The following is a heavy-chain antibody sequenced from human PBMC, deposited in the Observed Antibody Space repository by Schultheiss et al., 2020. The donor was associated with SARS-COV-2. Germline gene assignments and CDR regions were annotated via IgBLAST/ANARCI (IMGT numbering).Heavy chain of an antibody. V-gene: IGHV4-34*01. CDR1: GGSISSYY. Sequence: SETLSLTCTVSGGSISSYYWSWIRQPPGKGLEWIGEINHSGSTNYNPSLKSRVTISVDTSKNQFSLKLSSVTAADTAVYYCARATKQWLAKKAAAFDYWGQGTLVTVSS. D-gene: IGHD6-19*01. CDR3: ARATKQWLAKKAAAFDY. J-gene: IGHJ4*02. CDR2: INHSGST.